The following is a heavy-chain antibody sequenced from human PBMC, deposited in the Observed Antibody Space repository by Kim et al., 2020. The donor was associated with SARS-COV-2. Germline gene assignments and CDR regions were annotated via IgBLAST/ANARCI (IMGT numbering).Heavy chain of an antibody. V-gene: IGHV3-53*01. CDR2: NT. CDR3: ARGLVVDS. Sequence: NTFYAASVKGRFTISRDNSKKTPHLQMNTLRAGDTAVYYCARGLVVDSWGQGTLVTVSS. D-gene: IGHD3-16*02. J-gene: IGHJ5*01.